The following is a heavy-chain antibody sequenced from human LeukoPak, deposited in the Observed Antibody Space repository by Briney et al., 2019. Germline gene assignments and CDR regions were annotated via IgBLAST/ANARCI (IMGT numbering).Heavy chain of an antibody. D-gene: IGHD6-13*01. Sequence: GGSLRLSCAASGFTFTNYAMTGVRQSPGKGLEWVSAVSSSGGNTYYAESVRGRFTISRDNSKNTVSLHMNSLRAEDTAVYYCAKEASSSWYWDAFDIWGQGTMVTVSS. J-gene: IGHJ3*02. CDR3: AKEASSSWYWDAFDI. CDR1: GFTFTNYA. CDR2: VSSSGGNT. V-gene: IGHV3-23*01.